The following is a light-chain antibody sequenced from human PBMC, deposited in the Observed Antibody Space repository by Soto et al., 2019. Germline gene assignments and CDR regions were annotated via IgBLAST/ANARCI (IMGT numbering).Light chain of an antibody. CDR1: NIGSKS. Sequence: SYELTQPPSVSVAPGQTARITCGGNNIGSKSVHWYQQKPGQAPVLVVYDDSDRPSGIPERFSGSNSGNTATLTISRVEAGDEAEHYCQVWDSSSDHYVFGTGTTVTVL. CDR3: QVWDSSSDHYV. CDR2: DDS. V-gene: IGLV3-21*02. J-gene: IGLJ1*01.